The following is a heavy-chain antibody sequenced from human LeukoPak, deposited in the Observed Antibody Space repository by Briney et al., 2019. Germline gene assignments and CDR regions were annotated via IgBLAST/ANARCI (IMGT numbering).Heavy chain of an antibody. CDR3: ARPITMVRGAPGY. D-gene: IGHD3-10*01. J-gene: IGHJ4*02. CDR2: INHSGST. V-gene: IGHV4-34*01. Sequence: SETLSLTCTVSGGSISSYYWSWIRQPPGKGLEWIGEINHSGSTNYNPSLKSRVTISVDTSKNQFSLKLSSVTAADTAVYYCARPITMVRGAPGYWGQGTLVTVSS. CDR1: GGSISSYY.